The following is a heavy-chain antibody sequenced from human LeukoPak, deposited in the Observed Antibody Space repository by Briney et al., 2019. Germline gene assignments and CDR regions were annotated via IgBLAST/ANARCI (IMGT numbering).Heavy chain of an antibody. CDR2: IYYSGST. CDR1: GGSISSSSYY. V-gene: IGHV4-39*07. J-gene: IGHJ5*02. CDR3: ARVAHFYYYDSSAQGRGDNWFDP. D-gene: IGHD3-22*01. Sequence: PSETLSLTCTVSGGSISSSSYYWGWIRQPPGKGLEWIGSIYYSGSTYYNPSLKSRVTISVDTSKNQFSLKLSSVTAADTAVYYCARVAHFYYYDSSAQGRGDNWFDPWGQGTLVTVSS.